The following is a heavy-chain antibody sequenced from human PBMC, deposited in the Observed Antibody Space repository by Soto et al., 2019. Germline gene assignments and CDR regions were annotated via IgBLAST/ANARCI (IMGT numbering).Heavy chain of an antibody. Sequence: EVQLLESGGGLVQPGGSPRHSCAASGFRFSSKAMSWVRQAPGKGLEWVSIISGSGSSTYYTDSLKGRFTISRDNSKNMVYLEMNYLRAEDTAVYYCAKENGFQFVNFGASGFDYWGQGSLVSVSS. V-gene: IGHV3-23*01. CDR2: ISGSGSST. CDR3: AKENGFQFVNFGASGFDY. J-gene: IGHJ4*02. D-gene: IGHD6-6*01. CDR1: GFRFSSKA.